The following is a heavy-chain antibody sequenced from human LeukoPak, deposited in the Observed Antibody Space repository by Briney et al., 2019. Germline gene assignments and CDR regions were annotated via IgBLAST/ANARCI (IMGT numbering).Heavy chain of an antibody. CDR3: ARAMVRGVIISSAFDI. V-gene: IGHV1-46*01. CDR2: INPSGGST. Sequence: ASVKVSCKASGYTFTSYYMHWVRQAPGQGLEWMGIINPSGGSTSYAQKFQGRVTMTRDTSTSTVYMELSSLRSEDTAVYYCARAMVRGVIISSAFDIWPRDNGHRLF. D-gene: IGHD3-10*01. J-gene: IGHJ3*02. CDR1: GYTFTSYY.